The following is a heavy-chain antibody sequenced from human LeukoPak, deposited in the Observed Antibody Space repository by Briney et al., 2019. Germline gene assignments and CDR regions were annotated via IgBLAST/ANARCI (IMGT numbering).Heavy chain of an antibody. CDR2: INSDGSSR. Sequence: PGGSLRLSCAAPGFTFSRYWMHWVRQAPGKGLEWVSRINSDGSSRNYADSVKGRFTISRDNAKNTLYVQMKGLRAEDTAVYYCALSEFYYYAMDVWGQGTTVTVSS. V-gene: IGHV3-74*01. D-gene: IGHD2-2*01. CDR3: ALSEFYYYAMDV. CDR1: GFTFSRYW. J-gene: IGHJ6*02.